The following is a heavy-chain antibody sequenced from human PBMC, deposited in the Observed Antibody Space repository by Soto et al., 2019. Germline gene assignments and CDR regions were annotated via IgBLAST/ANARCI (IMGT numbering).Heavy chain of an antibody. Sequence: QVQLQQWGAGLLKPSETLSLTCAVYGGSFSGYYWSWIRQPPGKGLEWIGEINHSGSTNYNPSLKRRVTISVDTSKNQFSLKLSSVTAADTAVYYCARGYYDFWSGYYSLRSYGTFDYWGQGTLVTVSS. D-gene: IGHD3-3*01. CDR3: ARGYYDFWSGYYSLRSYGTFDY. J-gene: IGHJ4*02. V-gene: IGHV4-34*01. CDR1: GGSFSGYY. CDR2: INHSGST.